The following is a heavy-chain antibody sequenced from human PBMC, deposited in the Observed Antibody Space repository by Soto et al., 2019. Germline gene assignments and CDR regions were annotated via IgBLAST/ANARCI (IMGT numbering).Heavy chain of an antibody. V-gene: IGHV1-69*08. CDR2: IIATLDLT. CDR3: ATEIGDQAAVDK. CDR1: GGPFNSYT. D-gene: IGHD2-2*01. Sequence: QVPLVQSGPEVKKPGSSVRVSCRASGGPFNSYTITWVRQSPGQGLEWLGRIIATLDLTNSAQNFQGRVTITAEKTTRTADMALTSLSSEDTAAYYCATEIGDQAAVDKWGQGTVVTVSS. J-gene: IGHJ3*02.